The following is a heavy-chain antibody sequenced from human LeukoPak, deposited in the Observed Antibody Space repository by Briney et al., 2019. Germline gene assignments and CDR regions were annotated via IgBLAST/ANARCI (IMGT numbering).Heavy chain of an antibody. J-gene: IGHJ6*03. D-gene: IGHD5-12*01. Sequence: PSETLSLTCAVYGGSFSGYYWTWIRQPPGKGLEWIGEINHSGSTNYNPSLKSRVTMSVDTSKSQLSLKLSSVTAADTAVYYCARGLRGYSGYDEEYYYYYMDVWGKGTTVTISS. V-gene: IGHV4-34*01. CDR2: INHSGST. CDR3: ARGLRGYSGYDEEYYYYYMDV. CDR1: GGSFSGYY.